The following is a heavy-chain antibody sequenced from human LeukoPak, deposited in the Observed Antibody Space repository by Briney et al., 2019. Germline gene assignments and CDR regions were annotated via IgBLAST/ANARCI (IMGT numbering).Heavy chain of an antibody. CDR3: ARDHIDGYNLIGVDY. CDR1: GFTFSSYS. J-gene: IGHJ4*02. CDR2: ISSSSSYI. D-gene: IGHD5-24*01. V-gene: IGHV3-21*01. Sequence: GGSLRLSCAASGFTFSSYSMNWVRQAPGKGLEWVSSISSSSSYIYYADPVKGRFTISRDNAKNSLYLQMNSLRAEDTAVYYCARDHIDGYNLIGVDYWGQGTLVTVSS.